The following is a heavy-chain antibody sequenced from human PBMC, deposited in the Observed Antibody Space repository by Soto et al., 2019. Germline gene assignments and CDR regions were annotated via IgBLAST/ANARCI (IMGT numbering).Heavy chain of an antibody. J-gene: IGHJ5*02. CDR3: ATQEVGGSYVYTFDP. CDR1: GGSITSSSYY. V-gene: IGHV4-39*01. Sequence: QLHLRESGPGLVKPSETLSLTCTVSGGSITSSSYYWGWIRQPPGKGLEWIGGIYYSGSTSYNPYLKSRVTISADTSKNQFSLKLSSVTAADTAVYYCATQEVGGSYVYTFDPWGQGTLVTVSS. D-gene: IGHD1-26*01. CDR2: IYYSGST.